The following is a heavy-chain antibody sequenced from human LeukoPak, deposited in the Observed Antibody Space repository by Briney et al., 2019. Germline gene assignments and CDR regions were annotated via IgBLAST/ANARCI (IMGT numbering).Heavy chain of an antibody. V-gene: IGHV1-18*01. CDR1: GYTFTSYG. CDR2: ISAYNGNT. Sequence: GASVKVSCKASGYTFTSYGISWVRQAPGQGLAWMGWISAYNGNTNYAQKLQGRVTMTTDTSTSTAYMELRSLRSDDTAVYYCARVGYDYVWGSYRPNHFDYWGQGTLVTVSS. D-gene: IGHD3-16*02. J-gene: IGHJ4*02. CDR3: ARVGYDYVWGSYRPNHFDY.